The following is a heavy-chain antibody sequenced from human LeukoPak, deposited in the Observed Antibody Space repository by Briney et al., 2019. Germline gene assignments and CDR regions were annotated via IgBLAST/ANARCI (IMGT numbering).Heavy chain of an antibody. Sequence: GGSLRLSCAASGFTFSSYWMSWVRQAPGKGLEWVANIKQGGSEKYYVDSVKGRFTISRDNAKNSLYLQMNSLRAEDTAVYYCAMYDSSGYYFDYWGQGTLVTVSS. CDR2: IKQGGSEK. CDR1: GFTFSSYW. D-gene: IGHD3-22*01. V-gene: IGHV3-7*01. J-gene: IGHJ4*02. CDR3: AMYDSSGYYFDY.